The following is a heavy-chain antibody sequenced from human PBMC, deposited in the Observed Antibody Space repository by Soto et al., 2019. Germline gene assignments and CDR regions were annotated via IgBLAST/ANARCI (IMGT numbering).Heavy chain of an antibody. CDR3: ARVQAPYYFYLFDY. D-gene: IGHD3-3*01. V-gene: IGHV1-2*02. CDR2: INPNSGGT. J-gene: IGHJ4*02. Sequence: SVKSSSKDTGCNFTRYYMHWVRQAPGQGLEWMGWINPNSGGTNYAQKFQGRVTMTRDTSISTAYMELSRLRSDDTAVYYCARVQAPYYFYLFDYWRQVTLVTVSS. CDR1: GCNFTRYY.